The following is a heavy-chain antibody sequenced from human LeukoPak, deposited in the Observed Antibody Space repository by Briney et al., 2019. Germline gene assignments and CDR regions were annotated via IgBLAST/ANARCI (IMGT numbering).Heavy chain of an antibody. D-gene: IGHD6-19*01. CDR1: GFTFSSYA. J-gene: IGHJ4*02. CDR2: ISGSGGST. CDR3: AKDTPSSHNSSGWYWYVVTSFDY. Sequence: GGSLRLSCAASGFTFSSYAMSWVRQAPGKGLEWVSAISGSGGSTYYADSVKGRFTISRDNSKNTLYLQMNSLRAEDTAVYYCAKDTPSSHNSSGWYWYVVTSFDYWGQGTLVTVSS. V-gene: IGHV3-23*01.